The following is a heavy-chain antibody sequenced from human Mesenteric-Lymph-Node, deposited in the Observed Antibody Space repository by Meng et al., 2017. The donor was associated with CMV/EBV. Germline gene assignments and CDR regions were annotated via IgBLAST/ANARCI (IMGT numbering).Heavy chain of an antibody. J-gene: IGHJ4*02. CDR1: TNYG. CDR3: ARHAANFRNYDTLTGYYTVDY. Sequence: TNYGMHWVRQAPGQRLEWMGWINAGNGNTDYVEEFQGRVTMTTDSSTSTAYMELRSLRSDDTAVYFCARHAANFRNYDTLTGYYTVDYWGQGTLVTVSS. V-gene: IGHV1-3*01. D-gene: IGHD3-9*01. CDR2: INAGNGNT.